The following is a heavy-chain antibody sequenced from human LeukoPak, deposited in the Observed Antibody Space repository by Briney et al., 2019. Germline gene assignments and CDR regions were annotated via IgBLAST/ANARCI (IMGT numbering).Heavy chain of an antibody. Sequence: GGSLRLSCAASGFTFSSYGMHWVRQAPGKGLEWVAFIRYDGSNKYYADSVKGRFTISRDNSKNTLYLQMNSLRAEDTAVYYCARNKVDYGDYVTSFDYWGQGTLVTVSS. V-gene: IGHV3-30*02. D-gene: IGHD4-17*01. CDR1: GFTFSSYG. CDR3: ARNKVDYGDYVTSFDY. CDR2: IRYDGSNK. J-gene: IGHJ4*02.